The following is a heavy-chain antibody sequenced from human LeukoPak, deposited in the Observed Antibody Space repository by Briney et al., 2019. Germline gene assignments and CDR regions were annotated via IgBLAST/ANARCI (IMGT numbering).Heavy chain of an antibody. D-gene: IGHD6-19*01. J-gene: IGHJ4*02. CDR2: IIPIFGTA. V-gene: IGHV1-69*05. Sequence: SVKVSCKASGGTFSSYAISWVRQAPGQGLEWMGRIIPIFGTANYAQKFQGRVTITTDESTSTAYMELSSLRSKDTAVYYCAREIGSRGWYYFDYWGQGTLVTVSS. CDR1: GGTFSSYA. CDR3: AREIGSRGWYYFDY.